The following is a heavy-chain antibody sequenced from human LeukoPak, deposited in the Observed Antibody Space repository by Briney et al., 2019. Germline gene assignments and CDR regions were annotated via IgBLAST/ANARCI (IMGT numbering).Heavy chain of an antibody. CDR1: GFTFSSYW. V-gene: IGHV3-7*01. CDR3: AKDRHGYAIAQSDFEY. D-gene: IGHD2-2*01. Sequence: GGSLRLSCAASGFTFSSYWMSWVRQAPGKGLEWVANIKQDGSNTYYADSVKGRFTVSRDNSKNTLYLQMNSLRAEDTAAYYCAKDRHGYAIAQSDFEYWGQGTLVTASS. J-gene: IGHJ4*02. CDR2: IKQDGSNT.